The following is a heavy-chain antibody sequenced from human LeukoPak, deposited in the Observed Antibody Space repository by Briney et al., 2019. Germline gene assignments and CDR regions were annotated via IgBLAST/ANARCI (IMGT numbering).Heavy chain of an antibody. CDR1: GDSISYYY. V-gene: IGHV4-4*07. CDR3: ARDGYCDYYFQH. J-gene: IGHJ1*01. Sequence: SETLSLTCTVSGDSISYYYWSWIRQPAGKGLEWIGRIYTSGSTNYNPSLKSRVTMSVDTTKNQFSLKLSSVTAADTAVYYCARDGYCDYYFQHWGQGTLVTVSS. D-gene: IGHD4-17*01. CDR2: IYTSGST.